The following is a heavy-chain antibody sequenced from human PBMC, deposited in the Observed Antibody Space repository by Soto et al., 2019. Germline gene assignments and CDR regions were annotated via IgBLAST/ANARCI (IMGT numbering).Heavy chain of an antibody. CDR1: GFTFSSYA. CDR2: MSGSGLST. CDR3: ARNDSGGLLDH. J-gene: IGHJ4*02. V-gene: IGHV3-23*01. D-gene: IGHD3-22*01. Sequence: EVQLLESGGALVQPGGSLRISCATSGFTFSSYAMNWVRQAQGKGLELVSAMSGSGLSTSYAASVQGRFTFSRDNSKNTLERHMNSLRAEDRPVNSWARNDSGGLLDHWAQEPRVTVSS.